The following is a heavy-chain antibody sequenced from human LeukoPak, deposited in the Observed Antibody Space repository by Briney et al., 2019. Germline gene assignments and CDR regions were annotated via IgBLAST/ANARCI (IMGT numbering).Heavy chain of an antibody. CDR3: AREFSHYYGSGSYRDYFDY. J-gene: IGHJ4*02. V-gene: IGHV3-11*06. CDR2: ISSSSSYT. D-gene: IGHD3-10*01. Sequence: PGGSLRQSCAASGYTFSDYYMSWIRQAPAKGLERVSYISSSSSYTNYADSVKGRFTISRDNAKNSLYLQMNSLRAEDTAVYYCAREFSHYYGSGSYRDYFDYWGQGTLVTVSS. CDR1: GYTFSDYY.